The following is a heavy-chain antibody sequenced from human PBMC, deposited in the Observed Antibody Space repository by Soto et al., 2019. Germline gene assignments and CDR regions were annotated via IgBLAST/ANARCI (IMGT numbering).Heavy chain of an antibody. Sequence: QVQMQESGPGLVKTSQTLSLTCTVSGGSISSGGYYWSWIRQHPGKGLEWIGYIYYSGSTYYNPSLKSRVTISVDTSKNQFSLKLSSVTAADTAVYYCARQLGFGGVDYYGMDVWGLGTTVTVSS. D-gene: IGHD3-10*01. CDR3: ARQLGFGGVDYYGMDV. J-gene: IGHJ6*02. CDR2: IYYSGST. V-gene: IGHV4-31*03. CDR1: GGSISSGGYY.